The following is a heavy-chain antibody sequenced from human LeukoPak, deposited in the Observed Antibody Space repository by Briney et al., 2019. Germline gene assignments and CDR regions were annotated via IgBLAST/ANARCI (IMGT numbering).Heavy chain of an antibody. CDR1: GYTFTSYG. CDR2: LSAYNGNT. D-gene: IGHD5-18*01. Sequence: ASVKVSCKASGYTFTSYGISWVRQAPGQGLEWMGWLSAYNGNTNYAQKLQGRVTMTTDTSTSTAYMELRSLRSDDTAVYYCARDKARSPGYSYGPTFDYWGQGTLVTVSS. V-gene: IGHV1-18*01. CDR3: ARDKARSPGYSYGPTFDY. J-gene: IGHJ4*02.